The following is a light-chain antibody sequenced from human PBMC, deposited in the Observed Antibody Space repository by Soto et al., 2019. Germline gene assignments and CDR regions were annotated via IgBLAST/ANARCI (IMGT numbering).Light chain of an antibody. Sequence: DIQMTQSPSSLSASVGDRVTITCRASQGIGNDLGWYQQKPGKAPKRLIYAASSLQSGVPSRFSGSGSGTEFTLTISSLQPDDFATYYCLQYNSYPPTFGQGTKVDIK. J-gene: IGKJ1*01. CDR2: AAS. V-gene: IGKV1-17*01. CDR3: LQYNSYPPT. CDR1: QGIGND.